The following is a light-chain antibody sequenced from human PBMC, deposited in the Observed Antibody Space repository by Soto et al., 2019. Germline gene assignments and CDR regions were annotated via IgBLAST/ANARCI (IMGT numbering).Light chain of an antibody. CDR1: SANIGNNY. CDR2: RNN. V-gene: IGLV1-47*02. CDR3: VSWDDSLSGLV. Sequence: QYVLTQPPSASGTPGQRVTISCSGRSANIGNNYVCWYQQLPGTAPKLLITRNNQRPSGVPAQFAGSKSGTSASLAISGLRSEDEADYYCVSWDDSLSGLVFGTGTKSPS. J-gene: IGLJ1*01.